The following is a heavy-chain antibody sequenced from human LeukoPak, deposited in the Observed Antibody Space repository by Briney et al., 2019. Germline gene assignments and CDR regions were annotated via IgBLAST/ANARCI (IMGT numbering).Heavy chain of an antibody. V-gene: IGHV4-39*06. Sequence: SETLSLTCTVSGGSISSSSYYWDWIRQPPGKGLEWNGSNYYSESTYYNPYLQSRVPISVAKTKNQFALKLSSVTAADTAVYYCARASPRFYQLPPEGYNWFAPWGQGTLVSVSS. J-gene: IGHJ5*02. CDR3: ARASPRFYQLPPEGYNWFAP. CDR1: GGSISSSSYY. CDR2: NYYSEST. D-gene: IGHD2-2*01.